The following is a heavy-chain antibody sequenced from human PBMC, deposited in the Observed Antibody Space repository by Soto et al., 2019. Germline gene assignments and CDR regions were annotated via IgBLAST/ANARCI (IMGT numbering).Heavy chain of an antibody. Sequence: QMQLVQSGPEVKKPGTSVKVSCKASGFTFTSSAVQWVRQARGQRLEWIGWIVVGSGNTNYAQKFQERVTITRDMSTSTAYMELSSLRSVDTAVYYCAASVRFLEWLWDDYWGQGTLVTVSS. J-gene: IGHJ4*02. V-gene: IGHV1-58*01. D-gene: IGHD3-3*01. CDR2: IVVGSGNT. CDR1: GFTFTSSA. CDR3: AASVRFLEWLWDDY.